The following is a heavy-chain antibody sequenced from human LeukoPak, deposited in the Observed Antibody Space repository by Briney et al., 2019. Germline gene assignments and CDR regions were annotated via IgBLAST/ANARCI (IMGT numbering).Heavy chain of an antibody. CDR3: ARDNYGDPGGY. V-gene: IGHV3-7*01. CDR2: IKQDGSEK. Sequence: PGGSLRLSCAASGFSFSRSWMSWVRQAPGKGLEWVANIKQDGSEKYYVDSVKGRFTISRDNTKNSLYLQMNSLRAEDTAVYYCARDNYGDPGGYWGQGTLVTVSS. CDR1: GFSFSRSW. J-gene: IGHJ4*02. D-gene: IGHD4-17*01.